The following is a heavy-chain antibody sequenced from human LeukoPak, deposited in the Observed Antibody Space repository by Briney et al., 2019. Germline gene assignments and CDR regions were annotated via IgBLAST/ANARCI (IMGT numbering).Heavy chain of an antibody. V-gene: IGHV3-23*01. CDR2: ISGSGGST. CDR1: GFTFSSYA. CDR3: ASTGYGSGGRKRDYVWGSYRSDHYFDY. Sequence: GGSLSLSRAASGFTFSSYAMSWVRQAPGKGLEWVSAISGSGGSTYYADSVKGRFTISRDNSKNTLYLQMNSLRAEDTAVYYCASTGYGSGGRKRDYVWGSYRSDHYFDYWGQGTLVTVSS. J-gene: IGHJ4*02. D-gene: IGHD3-16*02.